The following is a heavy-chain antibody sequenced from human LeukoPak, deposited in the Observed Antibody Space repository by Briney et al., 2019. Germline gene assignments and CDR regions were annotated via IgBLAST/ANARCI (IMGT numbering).Heavy chain of an antibody. CDR1: GYSFTAFY. D-gene: IGHD1-26*01. Sequence: ASVKVSCKTSGYSFTAFYIHWVRQAPGQGLEWMGWIHPRRGDTNYAQKFQGRVTMTRDTSITTAYMELSGLRSDDTAVYFCARAAGSGVVSWGQGTLVTVSS. CDR3: ARAAGSGVVS. V-gene: IGHV1-2*02. CDR2: IHPRRGDT. J-gene: IGHJ5*01.